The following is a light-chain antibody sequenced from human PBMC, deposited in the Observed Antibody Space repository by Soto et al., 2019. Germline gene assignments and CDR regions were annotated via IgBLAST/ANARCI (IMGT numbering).Light chain of an antibody. CDR2: GAS. CDR1: QSVSSNY. CDR3: QQYGSSGT. J-gene: IGKJ1*01. V-gene: IGKV3-20*01. Sequence: EMVLTQSPGTLSLSPGGRATLSCRASQSVSSNYLAWYQQKPGQAPRLLIYGASNRATGIPDRFSGSGSGTDFTLTISRLEPEDFAVYYCQQYGSSGTFGQGTKVDIK.